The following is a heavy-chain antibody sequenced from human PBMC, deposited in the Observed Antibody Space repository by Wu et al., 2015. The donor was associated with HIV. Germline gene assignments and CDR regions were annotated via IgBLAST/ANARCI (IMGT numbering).Heavy chain of an antibody. CDR2: VRPYNGDT. V-gene: IGHV1-18*01. J-gene: IGHJ4*02. D-gene: IGHD3-16*01. CDR3: ARAPMGGRSYFDY. CDR1: GYIFNQYG. Sequence: QVQLVQSGAEVKKPGASVKVSCKVSGYIFNQYGLHWVRQAPGQRPEWMGWVRPYNGDTDYSEKFQGRLTLRKDTNTGTAYMELKSLTSDDTALYFCARAPMGGRSYFDYWGQGTLVSVSS.